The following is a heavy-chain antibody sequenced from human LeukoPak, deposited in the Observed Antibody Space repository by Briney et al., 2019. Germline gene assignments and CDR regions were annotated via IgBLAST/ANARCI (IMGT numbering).Heavy chain of an antibody. CDR3: ARGGGSVGWFGDRGVDY. CDR2: INPNSGGT. J-gene: IGHJ4*02. CDR1: GYTFTGYY. Sequence: GASVKVSCKASGYTFTGYYMHWVRQAPGQGLEWMGRINPNSGGTNYAQKFQGRVTMTRDTSISTAYMELSRLRSDDTAVYYCARGGGSVGWFGDRGVDYWGQGTLVTVSS. V-gene: IGHV1-2*06. D-gene: IGHD3-10*01.